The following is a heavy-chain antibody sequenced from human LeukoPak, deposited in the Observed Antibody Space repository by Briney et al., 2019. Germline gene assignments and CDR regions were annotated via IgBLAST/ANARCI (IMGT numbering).Heavy chain of an antibody. CDR3: ARVSCSSTSCLLSKPYNWFDP. J-gene: IGHJ5*02. D-gene: IGHD2-2*01. Sequence: GSSVKVSCKASGGTFSSYAISWVRQAPGKGLEWMGRIIPIFGIANYAQKFQGRVTITADKSTSTAYMELSSLRSEDTAVYYCARVSCSSTSCLLSKPYNWFDPWGQGTLVTVSS. CDR1: GGTFSSYA. CDR2: IIPIFGIA. V-gene: IGHV1-69*04.